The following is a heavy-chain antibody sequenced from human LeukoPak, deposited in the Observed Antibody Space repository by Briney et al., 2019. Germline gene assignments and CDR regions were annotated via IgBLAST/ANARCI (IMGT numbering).Heavy chain of an antibody. V-gene: IGHV5-51*01. D-gene: IGHD3-10*01. CDR3: ARRGGLYGSGSYRFDP. Sequence: GESLKISCKGSGYSFTTYWIGWMRQMPGKGLEWMGAIYPDDSDTRYSPSFQGQVTISADKSISTAYLQWSSLKASDTAMYYCARRGGLYGSGSYRFDPWGQGTLVTVSS. J-gene: IGHJ5*02. CDR1: GYSFTTYW. CDR2: IYPDDSDT.